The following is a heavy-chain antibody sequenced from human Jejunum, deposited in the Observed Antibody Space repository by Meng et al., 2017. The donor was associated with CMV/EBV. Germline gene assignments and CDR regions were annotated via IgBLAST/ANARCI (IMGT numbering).Heavy chain of an antibody. J-gene: IGHJ4*02. CDR2: IKQDGSEK. D-gene: IGHD3-3*01. Sequence: SCAACGFPFRSYRLTWVRQAPGKGLEWVDNIKQDGSEKTYVASVKGRYTISRDNAKNSLYLQMNSLRAKDTAVYYCARDIIRPDYWGQGTLVTVSS. V-gene: IGHV3-7*01. CDR3: ARDIIRPDY. CDR1: GFPFRSYR.